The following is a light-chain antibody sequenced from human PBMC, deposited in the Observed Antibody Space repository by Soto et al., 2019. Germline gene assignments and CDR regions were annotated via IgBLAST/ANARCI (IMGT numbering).Light chain of an antibody. CDR2: RNN. V-gene: IGLV1-47*01. CDR3: AAWDDSLSAVV. CDR1: SSNIESNY. Sequence: QSVLTQPPSASGTPGQRVTISCSGSSSNIESNYVYWYQQIPGTAPKLLMYRNNQRPSGVPDRFSGSKSGTSVFLAISGLRSEDEADYYCAAWDDSLSAVVFGGGTQLTVL. J-gene: IGLJ2*01.